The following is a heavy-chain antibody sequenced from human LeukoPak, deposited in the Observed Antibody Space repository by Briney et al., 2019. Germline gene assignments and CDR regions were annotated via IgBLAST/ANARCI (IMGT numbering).Heavy chain of an antibody. Sequence: GGSLRLSCAASGFTFSNYWMSWVRQAPGKGLEWVANIKQDGSVKYYVDSVKGRFTISRDNAKNFLQMNSLRVEDTAVYYCARIGYSSSSLDYWAQGTLVTVSS. V-gene: IGHV3-7*01. J-gene: IGHJ4*02. CDR1: GFTFSNYW. CDR2: IKQDGSVK. CDR3: ARIGYSSSSLDY. D-gene: IGHD6-6*01.